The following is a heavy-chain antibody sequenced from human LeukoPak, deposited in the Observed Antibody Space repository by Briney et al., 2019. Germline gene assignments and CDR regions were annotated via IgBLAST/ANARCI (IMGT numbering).Heavy chain of an antibody. CDR1: GFTFSSYA. J-gene: IGHJ2*01. Sequence: PGGSLRLSCAASGFTFSSYAMSWVRQAPGKGLEWVSAISGSGGSTYYADSVKGRFTISRDNSKNTLYLQMNSLRAEDTAVYYCAKAILWFGEFFNWYFDLWGRGTLVTVSS. V-gene: IGHV3-23*01. CDR2: ISGSGGST. CDR3: AKAILWFGEFFNWYFDL. D-gene: IGHD3-10*01.